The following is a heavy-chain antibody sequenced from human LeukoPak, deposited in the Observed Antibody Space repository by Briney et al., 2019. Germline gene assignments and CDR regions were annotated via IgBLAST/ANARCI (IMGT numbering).Heavy chain of an antibody. V-gene: IGHV4-38-2*02. Sequence: SETLSLTCTVSGYSISSGYYWGWIRQPPGKGLEWIGSIYHSGSTYYNPSLKSRVTITVDTSKNQFSLKLSSVTAADTAVYYCARVSSSWYQDWYFDLWGRGTLVTVSS. D-gene: IGHD6-13*01. J-gene: IGHJ2*01. CDR2: IYHSGST. CDR3: ARVSSSWYQDWYFDL. CDR1: GYSISSGYY.